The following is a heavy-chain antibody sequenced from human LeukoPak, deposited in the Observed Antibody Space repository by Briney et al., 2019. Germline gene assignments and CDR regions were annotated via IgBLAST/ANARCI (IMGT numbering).Heavy chain of an antibody. CDR3: AKAPYAILTGYRYYFDY. CDR2: ISGSGGST. CDR1: GFTSSSYA. V-gene: IGHV3-23*01. J-gene: IGHJ4*02. D-gene: IGHD3-9*01. Sequence: GGSLRLSCVASGFTSSSYAMSWVRQAPGKGLEWVSAISGSGGSTYYADSVKGRFTISRDNSKNTLFLQMNSLRAEDTAVYYCAKAPYAILTGYRYYFDYWGQGTLVTVSS.